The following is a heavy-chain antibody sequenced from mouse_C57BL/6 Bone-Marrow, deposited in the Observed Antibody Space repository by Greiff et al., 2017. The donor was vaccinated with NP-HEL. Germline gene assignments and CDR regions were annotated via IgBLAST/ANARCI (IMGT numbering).Heavy chain of an antibody. CDR2: IYPGDGDT. CDR3: ARTGAY. J-gene: IGHJ3*01. CDR1: GYAFSSSW. V-gene: IGHV1-82*01. Sequence: LQESGPELVKPGASVKISCKASGYAFSSSWMNWVKQRPGKGLEWIGRIYPGDGDTNYNGKFKGKATLTADKSSSTAYMQLSSLTSEDSAVYFCARTGAYWGQGTLVTVSA.